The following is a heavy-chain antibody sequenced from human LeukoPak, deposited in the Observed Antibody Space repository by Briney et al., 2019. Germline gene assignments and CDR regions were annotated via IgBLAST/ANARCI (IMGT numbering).Heavy chain of an antibody. CDR3: ARDRITMVRGVNWFDP. CDR2: INAGNGNT. CDR1: GYTFTSYG. Sequence: ASVKVSCKASGYTFTSYGIGWVRQAPGQRLEWMGWINAGNGNTKYSQKFQGRVPITRDTSASTAYMELSSLRSEDTAVYYCARDRITMVRGVNWFDPWGQGTLVTVSS. V-gene: IGHV1-3*01. D-gene: IGHD3-10*01. J-gene: IGHJ5*02.